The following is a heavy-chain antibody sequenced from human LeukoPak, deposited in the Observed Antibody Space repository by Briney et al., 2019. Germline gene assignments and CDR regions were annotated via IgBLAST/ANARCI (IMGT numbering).Heavy chain of an antibody. CDR3: ATLMAHLDY. J-gene: IGHJ4*02. D-gene: IGHD2-8*01. Sequence: GASVKVSCKASGYTFTDYHMHWVRQAPGQGLEWMGWLNPNSGDTNYAQKFQGRVTMTRDTTISTAYMELSRLRSDDTAVFYCATLMAHLDYWGQGTLVTVSS. V-gene: IGHV1-2*02. CDR2: LNPNSGDT. CDR1: GYTFTDYH.